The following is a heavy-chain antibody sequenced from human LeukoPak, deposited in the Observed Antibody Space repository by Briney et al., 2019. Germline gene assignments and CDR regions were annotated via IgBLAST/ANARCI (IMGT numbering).Heavy chain of an antibody. D-gene: IGHD2-21*02. CDR3: ARGRYPHGPYCGGDCYTDAFDI. Sequence: GASVKVSCKASGYTFTSYDINWVRQATGQGLEWMGWMNPNSGNTGYAQKFQGRGTMTRHTSISTAYMELSSLRSEDTAVYYCARGRYPHGPYCGGDCYTDAFDIWGQGTRVTVSS. J-gene: IGHJ3*02. CDR1: GYTFTSYD. CDR2: MNPNSGNT. V-gene: IGHV1-8*01.